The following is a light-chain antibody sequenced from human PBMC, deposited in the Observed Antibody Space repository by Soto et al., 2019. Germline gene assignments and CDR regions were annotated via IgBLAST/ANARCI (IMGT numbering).Light chain of an antibody. Sequence: QSVLTQPASVSGSPGQSITISCTGTSSDVAYYTLVSWYQHHPGKAPKLMIYEDSKRPSGVSTRFSGSKSGNTASLTISGLQAEDEADYYCCSYARSSSVFGTGTKVTVL. J-gene: IGLJ1*01. CDR1: SSDVAYYTL. CDR3: CSYARSSSV. CDR2: EDS. V-gene: IGLV2-23*02.